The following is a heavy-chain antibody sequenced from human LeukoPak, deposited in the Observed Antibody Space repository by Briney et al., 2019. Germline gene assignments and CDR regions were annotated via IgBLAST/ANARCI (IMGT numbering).Heavy chain of an antibody. J-gene: IGHJ5*02. D-gene: IGHD3-22*01. CDR1: GFIFDTHT. CDR2: IRSNSDGGTI. CDR3: ATDFYDST. V-gene: IGHV3-15*01. Sequence: GSLRLSCTASGFIFDTHTLTWVRQAPGKGLEWVGRIRSNSDGGTIDYAAPVKGRFTLSRDDSKTTLYLQMNSLQTEDTAVYYCATDFYDSTWGQGTLVTVSS.